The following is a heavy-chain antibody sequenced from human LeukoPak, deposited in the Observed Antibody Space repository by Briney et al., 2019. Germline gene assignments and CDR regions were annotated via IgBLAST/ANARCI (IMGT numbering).Heavy chain of an antibody. Sequence: GGSLRLSCGDSGFTLSKYWMHRVRQVPGKGLTWVSRINRDGSRIDHAGSVKGRFTISRDNAKNTLYLQMNSLRPEDTAVYYCVRDFVGPDDLWGQGTLVTVSS. V-gene: IGHV3-74*01. CDR2: INRDGSRI. CDR3: VRDFVGPDDL. D-gene: IGHD1-26*01. J-gene: IGHJ5*02. CDR1: GFTLSKYW.